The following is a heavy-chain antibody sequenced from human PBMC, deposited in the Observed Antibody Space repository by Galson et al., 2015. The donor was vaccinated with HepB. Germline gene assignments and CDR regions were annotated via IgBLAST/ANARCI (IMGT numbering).Heavy chain of an antibody. D-gene: IGHD3-10*01. J-gene: IGHJ6*02. CDR3: ARDVSSPLPWFGESHYYYGMDV. V-gene: IGHV3-11*06. CDR2: ISSSSSYT. Sequence: SLRLSCAASGFTFSDYYMSWIRQAPGKGLEWVSYISSSSSYTNYADSVKGRFTISRDNAKNSLYLQMNSLRAEDTAVYYCARDVSSPLPWFGESHYYYGMDVWGQGTTVTVSS. CDR1: GFTFSDYY.